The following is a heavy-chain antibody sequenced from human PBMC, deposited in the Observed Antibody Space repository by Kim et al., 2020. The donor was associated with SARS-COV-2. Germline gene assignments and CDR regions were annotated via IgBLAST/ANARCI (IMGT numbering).Heavy chain of an antibody. CDR3: ASGVFGVVMRRYYFYY. CDR2: LYNSGST. Sequence: SETLSLTCTVSGGSVSGVDYSWSWLRQPPGKGLEWIGYLYNSGSTKYNPSLKSRVTIAIDTTRNQFSLRLTSVTAADTAVYYCASGVFGVVMRRYYFYY. V-gene: IGHV4-61*08. CDR1: GGSVSGVDYS. D-gene: IGHD3-3*01. J-gene: IGHJ6*03.